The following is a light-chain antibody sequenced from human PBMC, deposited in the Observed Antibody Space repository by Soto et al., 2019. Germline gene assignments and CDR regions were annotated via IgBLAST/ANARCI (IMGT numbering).Light chain of an antibody. Sequence: DIQLTQSPSLLSASVGYRFTITCRASHDISTYLAWYQQKPGKAPKLMIYEASTLQSGVPSRFSGSGSGTEFTLTISGLLPEDFATYHCQKLNTLPFNFGQGTRLEIK. CDR3: QKLNTLPFN. J-gene: IGKJ5*01. CDR1: HDISTY. V-gene: IGKV1-9*01. CDR2: EAS.